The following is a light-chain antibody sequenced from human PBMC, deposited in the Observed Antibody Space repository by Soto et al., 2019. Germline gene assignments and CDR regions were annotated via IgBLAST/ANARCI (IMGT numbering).Light chain of an antibody. Sequence: AIQLTQSPSSLSASVGDRVTITCRASQGISSALAWYQQKPGKAPKLLIYDASSLESGVPSRFSGSGSETDFTLTISSLQPEDFATYYCQQFNSYPLFGPGTKVDIK. CDR2: DAS. CDR3: QQFNSYPL. V-gene: IGKV1-13*02. J-gene: IGKJ3*01. CDR1: QGISSA.